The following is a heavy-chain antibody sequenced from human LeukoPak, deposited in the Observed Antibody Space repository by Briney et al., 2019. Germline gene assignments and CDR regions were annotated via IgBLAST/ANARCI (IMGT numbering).Heavy chain of an antibody. CDR3: ARRGYSSGWYYFDY. Sequence: LETLSLTCTVSGGSISNYYWNWIRQPPGKGLEFIGYIYYSGSTTYNPSLKSRVTISVDTSKNQFSLKLISVTAADTAVYYCARRGYSSGWYYFDYWGQGTLVTVSS. CDR1: GGSISNYY. J-gene: IGHJ4*02. D-gene: IGHD6-19*01. CDR2: IYYSGST. V-gene: IGHV4-59*08.